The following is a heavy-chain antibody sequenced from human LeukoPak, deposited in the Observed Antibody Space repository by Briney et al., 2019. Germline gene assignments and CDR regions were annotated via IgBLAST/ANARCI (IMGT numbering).Heavy chain of an antibody. V-gene: IGHV1-24*01. Sequence: ASVKVSCKVSGYTLTELSMHWVRQVPGKGLEWTGGFDPEDGETIYAQKFQGRVTMTEDTSTDTAYMELSSLRSEDTAVYYCATDFRRVIAALRYNWNPSWFDPWGQGTLVTVSS. CDR1: GYTLTELS. CDR2: FDPEDGET. J-gene: IGHJ5*02. D-gene: IGHD1-20*01. CDR3: ATDFRRVIAALRYNWNPSWFDP.